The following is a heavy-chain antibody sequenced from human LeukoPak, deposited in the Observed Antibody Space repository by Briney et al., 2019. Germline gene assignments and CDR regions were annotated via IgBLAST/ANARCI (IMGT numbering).Heavy chain of an antibody. Sequence: GGSLRLSCAASGFTFSDYYMSWIRQAPGEGLEWVSYISGTSSYTTYADSVKGRFTISRDNAKNSLYLQMNSLRGEDTAVYYCARLGSIAAAGTPDYWGQGTLVTVSS. D-gene: IGHD6-13*01. V-gene: IGHV3-11*06. CDR3: ARLGSIAAAGTPDY. J-gene: IGHJ4*02. CDR2: ISGTSSYT. CDR1: GFTFSDYY.